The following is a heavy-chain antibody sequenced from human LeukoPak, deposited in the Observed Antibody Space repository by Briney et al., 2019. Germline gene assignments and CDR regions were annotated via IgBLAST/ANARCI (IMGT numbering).Heavy chain of an antibody. D-gene: IGHD3-16*01. CDR1: GGTFSSYA. J-gene: IGHJ4*02. CDR2: ISAYNGNT. CDR3: ARDRLGGGRGHFDY. V-gene: IGHV1-18*01. Sequence: ASVKVSCKASGGTFSSYAISWVRQAPGQGLEWMGWISAYNGNTNYAQKLQGRVTMTTDTSTSTAYMELRSLRSDDTAVYYCARDRLGGGRGHFDYWGQGTLVTVSS.